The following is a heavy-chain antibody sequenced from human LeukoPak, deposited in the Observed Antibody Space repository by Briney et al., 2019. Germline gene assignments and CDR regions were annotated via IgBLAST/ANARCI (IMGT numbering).Heavy chain of an antibody. Sequence: PSETLSLTCTVSGGSISSGGYYWSWIRQHPGKGLEWIGYIYYSGSTYYNPPLKSRVTISVDTSKNQFSLKLSSVTAADTAVYYCASSPMVRGVAFDYWGQGTLVTVSS. J-gene: IGHJ4*02. D-gene: IGHD3-10*01. V-gene: IGHV4-31*03. CDR1: GGSISSGGYY. CDR2: IYYSGST. CDR3: ASSPMVRGVAFDY.